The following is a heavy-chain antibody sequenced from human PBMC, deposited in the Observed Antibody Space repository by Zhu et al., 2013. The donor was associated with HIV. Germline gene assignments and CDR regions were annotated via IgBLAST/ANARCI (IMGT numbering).Heavy chain of an antibody. J-gene: IGHJ3*01. CDR1: RHLRNSD. Sequence: QGQLVQSGAAVGGNLGPTLRVSWQGLRRHLRNSDVHWVRQAPGQGLEWMGWMNPSSGNTGSQHKFQDRIIMTWDTSTVTAHLEMTRLTSADTALYFCARAASKHCGKRRCYWGTQNLWGQGTQVTVSS. CDR3: ARAASKHCGKRRCYWGTQNL. V-gene: IGHV1-8*01. D-gene: IGHD2-2*01. CDR2: MNPSSGNT.